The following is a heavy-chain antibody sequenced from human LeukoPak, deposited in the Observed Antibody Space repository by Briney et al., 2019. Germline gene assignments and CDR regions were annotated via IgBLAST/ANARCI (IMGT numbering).Heavy chain of an antibody. J-gene: IGHJ4*02. V-gene: IGHV6-1*01. D-gene: IGHD5-24*01. CDR2: TYYRSRWSN. Sequence: SQTLSLTCGISGDSVSSNSVAWNWIRQSPSGGLEWLGRTYYRSRWSNDYAISVKSRITINPDTSKNQFSLQLNSVTLEDTAVYYCARGGWQQGVPFDYWGQGTLVTVSS. CDR1: GDSVSSNSVA. CDR3: ARGGWQQGVPFDY.